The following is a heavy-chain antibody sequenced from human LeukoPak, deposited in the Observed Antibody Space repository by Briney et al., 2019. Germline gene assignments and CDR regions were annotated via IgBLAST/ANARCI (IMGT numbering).Heavy chain of an antibody. J-gene: IGHJ4*02. CDR3: ARHKRTGQYYFDY. V-gene: IGHV3-48*01. Sequence: GGSLRLSCAASGFTFSSYAISWVRQAPGGALEWVSFISDDTLTIYYADSVKGRFTISRDNADNSLYLQMNSLRAEDSAVYYCARHKRTGQYYFDYWGQGTLVTVSS. CDR1: GFTFSSYA. CDR2: ISDDTLTI.